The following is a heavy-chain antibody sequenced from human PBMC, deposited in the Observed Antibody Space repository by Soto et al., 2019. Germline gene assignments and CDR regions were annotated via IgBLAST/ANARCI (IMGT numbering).Heavy chain of an antibody. V-gene: IGHV1-18*01. CDR1: GYTFNEFG. J-gene: IGHJ4*02. CDR2: VSGHNGNT. D-gene: IGHD5-18*01. CDR3: ARDVGYSQADCFDD. Sequence: HLVQPGNEVRKPGASVRVSCKASGYTFNEFGITWVRQAPGQGLQWVGRVSGHNGNTEYALNFRGRVTLTTDTSTNTAYMDLTSLTRDDTAVYYCARDVGYSQADCFDDWGQGTLVTVSS.